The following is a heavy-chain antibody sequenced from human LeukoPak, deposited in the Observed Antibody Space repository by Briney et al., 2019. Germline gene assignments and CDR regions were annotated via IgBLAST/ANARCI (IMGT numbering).Heavy chain of an antibody. D-gene: IGHD2-15*01. Sequence: GGSLRLSCAAPGFTFSSYSMNWVRQAPGKGLEWVSSISSSSSYIYYADSVKGRFTISRDNAKNSLYLQMNSLRAEDTAVYYCARASGYCSGGSCYEAFDIWGQGTMVTVSS. CDR2: ISSSSSYI. CDR3: ARASGYCSGGSCYEAFDI. J-gene: IGHJ3*02. CDR1: GFTFSSYS. V-gene: IGHV3-21*01.